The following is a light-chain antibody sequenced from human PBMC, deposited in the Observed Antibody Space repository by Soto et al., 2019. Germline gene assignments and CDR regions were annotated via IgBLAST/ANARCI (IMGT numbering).Light chain of an antibody. CDR2: DVN. V-gene: IGLV2-11*01. Sequence: QSALTQPRSVSGSPGQSVTISCTGTSSDVGTCNYVSWYQQHPGKAPKLMIYDVNKRPSGVPDRFSGSKSGNTASLTISGLQAEDEGVYFCCSYAGSYTLVFGGGTKLTVL. J-gene: IGLJ2*01. CDR1: SSDVGTCNY. CDR3: CSYAGSYTLV.